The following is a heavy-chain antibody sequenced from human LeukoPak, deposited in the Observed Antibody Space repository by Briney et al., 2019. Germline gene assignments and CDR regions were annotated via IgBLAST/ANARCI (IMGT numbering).Heavy chain of an antibody. CDR3: AKDQDPDIVVVVAATPDY. V-gene: IGHV3-23*01. J-gene: IGHJ4*02. CDR1: GLSISNYG. D-gene: IGHD2-15*01. Sequence: GGSLRLSCAASGLSISNYGMSWVRQAPGKGLEWVSAISGGGDGTYYADSVKGRFTISRDNSKNTLYLQMNSLRAEDTAVYYCAKDQDPDIVVVVAATPDYWGQGTLVTVSS. CDR2: ISGGGDGT.